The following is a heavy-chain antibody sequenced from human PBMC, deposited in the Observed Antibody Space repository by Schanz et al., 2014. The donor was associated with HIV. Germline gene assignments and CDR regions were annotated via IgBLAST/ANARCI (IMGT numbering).Heavy chain of an antibody. J-gene: IGHJ3*02. CDR2: IWYDGSKT. CDR1: GFSFSSHG. Sequence: QVQLVESGGGVVQPGRSLRLSCAASGFSFSSHGMHWVRQPPGKGLEWVSYIWYDGSKTYYVDSVKGRFTISRDNSKNTVYLQMXXXXXXXTAVYYCARFANXXFXIWGQGTTVTVSS. CDR3: ARFANXXFXI. D-gene: IGHD1-1*01. V-gene: IGHV3-33*01.